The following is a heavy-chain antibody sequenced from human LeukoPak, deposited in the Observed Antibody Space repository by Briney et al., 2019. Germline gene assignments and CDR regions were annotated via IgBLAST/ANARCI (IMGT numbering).Heavy chain of an antibody. J-gene: IGHJ3*02. CDR3: AREPDVDMSTFRGEAFDI. V-gene: IGHV1-69*04. D-gene: IGHD5-24*01. CDR1: GGTFSSYA. Sequence: GASVKVSCKASGGTFSSYAISWVRQAPGQGLEWMGRAIPILGIATYAQKFQGRITITADKSTSTAYMELSSLRSDDTAMYYCAREPDVDMSTFRGEAFDIWGQGTMVTVSS. CDR2: AIPILGIA.